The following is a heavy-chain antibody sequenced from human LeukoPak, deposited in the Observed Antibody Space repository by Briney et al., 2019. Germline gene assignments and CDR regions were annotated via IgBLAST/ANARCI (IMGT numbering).Heavy chain of an antibody. CDR1: GFTFSYYY. Sequence: GGSLRLSCAASGFTFSYYYMDWVRQAPGKGLEWVGRTRNKANSHTTEYAASVKGRFTISRDDSKNSLYLQMNSLKTEDTAVYYCASMVVPVAIRNVAVDIWGQGTMVTVSS. J-gene: IGHJ3*02. CDR2: TRNKANSHTT. CDR3: ASMVVPVAIRNVAVDI. V-gene: IGHV3-72*01. D-gene: IGHD2-2*02.